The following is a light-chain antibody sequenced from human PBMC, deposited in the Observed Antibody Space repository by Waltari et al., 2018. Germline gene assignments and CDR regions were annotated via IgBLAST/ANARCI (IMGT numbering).Light chain of an antibody. CDR3: QQYNDWPPLT. CDR2: GAS. J-gene: IGKJ4*01. V-gene: IGKV3-15*01. CDR1: QSVNRF. Sequence: EVVMTQSPATLSVSPGERVTLSCRAGQSVNRFVAWYQQKPGEAPRLLIYGASNRATGIPARFSGSESGTEFTLTISSLQSEDFVVYYCQQYNDWPPLTFGGGTKLEIK.